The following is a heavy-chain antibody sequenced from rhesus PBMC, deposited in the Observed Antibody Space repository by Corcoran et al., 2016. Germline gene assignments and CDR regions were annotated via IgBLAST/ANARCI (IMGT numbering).Heavy chain of an antibody. J-gene: IGHJ4*01. CDR3: ARVPLYFLDWV. CDR2: IDGNYRNT. V-gene: IGHV4-80*01. Sequence: QVQLQESGPGLVKPSETLSLTCAVSGASISSSWWPWRRPSPGKGLEWIGEIDGNYRNTNYNPSLKGRVTISQDASKSHFSLMLNSVTAADTAVYYCARVPLYFLDWVWGQGVLVTVSS. CDR1: GASISSSW. D-gene: IGHD3-3*01.